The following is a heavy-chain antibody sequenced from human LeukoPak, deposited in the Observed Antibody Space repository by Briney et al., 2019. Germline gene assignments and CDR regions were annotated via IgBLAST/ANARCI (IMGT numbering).Heavy chain of an antibody. CDR1: GFTFSSYS. CDR2: ISRSGDTI. Sequence: GGSLRLSCEASGFTFSSYSMNWVRQAPGKGLEWLSYISRSGDTIYYADSLEGRFTISRDNAKNSLYLQMNSLRAEDTAVYYCARGLYDSSANYYGMDVWGQGTTVTVSS. CDR3: ARGLYDSSANYYGMDV. D-gene: IGHD3-22*01. V-gene: IGHV3-48*01. J-gene: IGHJ6*02.